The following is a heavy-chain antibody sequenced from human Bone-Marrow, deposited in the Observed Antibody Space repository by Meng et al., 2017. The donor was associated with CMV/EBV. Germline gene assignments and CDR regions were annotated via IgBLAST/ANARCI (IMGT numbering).Heavy chain of an antibody. Sequence: GESLKISCAASGFTFSSYAMHWVRQAPGKGLEWVAIISFDGSTKYYADSVKGRFTISRDNSKNTLYLQMNSLRAEDTAVYYCAREVYGDPFDYSGQGTLVAVSS. CDR1: GFTFSSYA. CDR3: AREVYGDPFDY. V-gene: IGHV3-30-3*01. J-gene: IGHJ4*02. D-gene: IGHD4-17*01. CDR2: ISFDGSTK.